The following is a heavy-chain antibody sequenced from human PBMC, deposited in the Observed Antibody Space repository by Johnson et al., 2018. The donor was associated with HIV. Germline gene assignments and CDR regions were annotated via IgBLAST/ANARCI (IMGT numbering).Heavy chain of an antibody. J-gene: IGHJ3*02. CDR2: ISYDGSNT. D-gene: IGHD1-14*01. Sequence: QVQLVESGGGVVQPGGSLRLSCAASGFTFSSYGIYWVRQAPGKGLEWVTVISYDGSNTYYADSVKGRFPISRDNSKNSLYLQINSLKTEDTAVYYCARGPRNPGLDAFDIWGQGTMVTVSS. CDR1: GFTFSSYG. CDR3: ARGPRNPGLDAFDI. V-gene: IGHV3-30*19.